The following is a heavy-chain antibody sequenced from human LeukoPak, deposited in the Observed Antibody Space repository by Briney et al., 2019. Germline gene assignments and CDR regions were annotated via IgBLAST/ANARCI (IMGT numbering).Heavy chain of an antibody. V-gene: IGHV3-23*01. CDR1: GFTFSSYA. J-gene: IGHJ4*02. D-gene: IGHD3-22*01. CDR3: AKKTAYYYDSSGWYFDY. CDR2: ISGSGGST. Sequence: GGSLRLSCAASGFTFSSYAMHWVRQAPGKGLEWVSAISGSGGSTYYADSVKGRFTISRDNSKNTLYLQMNSLRAEDTAVYYCAKKTAYYYDSSGWYFDYWGQGTLVTVSS.